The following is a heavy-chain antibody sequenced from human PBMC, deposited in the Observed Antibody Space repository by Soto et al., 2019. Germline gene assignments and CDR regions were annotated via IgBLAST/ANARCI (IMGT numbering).Heavy chain of an antibody. J-gene: IGHJ5*02. Sequence: ASVKVSCKASGYTFFTYDISWVRQAPGQGLEWMGWISTYSGDTKYAQKFQGRVTMTTDTSTTTAYLELRSLRSDETAVYYCARHHGPTTSENGFDPWGQGTLVTVSS. CDR2: ISTYSGDT. V-gene: IGHV1-18*01. CDR3: ARHHGPTTSENGFDP. CDR1: GYTFFTYD. D-gene: IGHD5-12*01.